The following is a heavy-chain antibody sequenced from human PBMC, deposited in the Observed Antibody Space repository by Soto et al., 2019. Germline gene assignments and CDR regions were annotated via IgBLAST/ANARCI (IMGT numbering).Heavy chain of an antibody. Sequence: ELSRRRSGAPSGCSFNRYWITWVRHAPGKGLEWMASIKEDGSEKNYVDSVKGRFTISRDNAKNSVYLQMNSLRAEDTAVYYCARDSGNDHYYGMDVWGQGTTVTVSS. D-gene: IGHD5-12*01. CDR3: ARDSGNDHYYGMDV. CDR2: IKEDGSEK. J-gene: IGHJ6*02. V-gene: IGHV3-7*03. CDR1: GCSFNRYW.